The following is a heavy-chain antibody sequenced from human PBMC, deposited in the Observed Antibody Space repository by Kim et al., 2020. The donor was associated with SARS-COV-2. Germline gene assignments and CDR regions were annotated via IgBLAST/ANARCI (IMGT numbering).Heavy chain of an antibody. CDR1: GFSLSTSGVG. CDR3: AHRGYYGSGSYLVDYFDY. D-gene: IGHD3-10*01. V-gene: IGHV2-5*02. J-gene: IGHJ4*02. Sequence: SGPTLVNPTQTLTLTCTFSGFSLSTSGVGVGWIRQPPGKALEWLALIYWDDDKRYSPSLKSRLTITKDTSKNQVVLTMTNMDPVDTATYYCAHRGYYGSGSYLVDYFDYWGQGTLVTVSS. CDR2: IYWDDDK.